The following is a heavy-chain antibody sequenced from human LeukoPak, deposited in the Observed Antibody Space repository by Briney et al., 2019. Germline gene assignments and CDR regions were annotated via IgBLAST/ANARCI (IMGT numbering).Heavy chain of an antibody. CDR2: IWYDGSNK. CDR1: EFTFSSFG. J-gene: IGHJ4*02. CDR3: ARDDDGAARPDY. D-gene: IGHD6-6*01. Sequence: GGSLRLSCAGSEFTFSSFGMHWVRQAPGKGLEWVAVIWYDGSNKYYADSVKGRFTISRDNSKNTLYLQMNSLRAEDTAVYYCARDDDGAARPDYWGQGTLVTVSS. V-gene: IGHV3-33*01.